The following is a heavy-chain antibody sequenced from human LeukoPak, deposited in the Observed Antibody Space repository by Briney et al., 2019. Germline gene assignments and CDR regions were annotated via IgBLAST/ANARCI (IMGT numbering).Heavy chain of an antibody. CDR2: IKMDGSEK. D-gene: IGHD2-8*02. CDR3: VRTPPTLGYCTETSCPFDH. Sequence: GGSLRLSCAGSGFTFGWYWMSWVRQAPGKGLEWVANIKMDGSEKYYLDSVEGRFTISRDNARNSVYLQMSSLRAEDTAVYYCVRTPPTLGYCTETSCPFDHWGQGALVTVSS. J-gene: IGHJ4*02. V-gene: IGHV3-7*01. CDR1: GFTFGWYW.